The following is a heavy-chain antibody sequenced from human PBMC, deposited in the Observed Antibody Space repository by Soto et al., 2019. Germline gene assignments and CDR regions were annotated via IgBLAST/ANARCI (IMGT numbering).Heavy chain of an antibody. V-gene: IGHV4-30-4*01. CDR2: IYYSGST. Sequence: QVQLQESGPGLVKPSQTLSLTCTVSGGSISSGDYYWSWIRQPPGKGLEWIGYIYYSGSTYYNPSLKSRVTISVATSKNQFSLKLSFVTAADTAVYYCARDLEGIAAAGNWFDPWGQGTLVTVSS. CDR1: GGSISSGDYY. CDR3: ARDLEGIAAAGNWFDP. D-gene: IGHD6-13*01. J-gene: IGHJ5*02.